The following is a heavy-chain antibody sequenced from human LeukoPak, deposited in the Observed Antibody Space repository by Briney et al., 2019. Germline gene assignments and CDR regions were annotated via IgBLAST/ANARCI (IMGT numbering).Heavy chain of an antibody. D-gene: IGHD3-3*01. CDR3: AREARGGDFWSGYGSRYNWFDP. CDR1: GYTFTSYG. Sequence: ASVKVSCKASGYTFTSYGISWVRQAPGQGLEWMGWISAYNGNTNYAQKLQGRGTMTTDTSTSTAYMELRSLRSDDTAVYYCAREARGGDFWSGYGSRYNWFDPWGQGTLVTVSS. J-gene: IGHJ5*02. V-gene: IGHV1-18*01. CDR2: ISAYNGNT.